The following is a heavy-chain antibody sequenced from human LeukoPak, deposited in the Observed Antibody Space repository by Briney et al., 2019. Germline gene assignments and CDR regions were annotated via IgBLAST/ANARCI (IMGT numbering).Heavy chain of an antibody. D-gene: IGHD6-13*01. V-gene: IGHV4-34*01. Sequence: PSETLSLTCAVYGGSFSGYYWSWTRQPPGKGLEWIGEINHSGSTNYNPSLKSRVTISVDTSKNQFSLKLSSVTAADTAVYYCARKGRQQLSTWGQGTLVTVSS. J-gene: IGHJ5*02. CDR3: ARKGRQQLST. CDR2: INHSGST. CDR1: GGSFSGYY.